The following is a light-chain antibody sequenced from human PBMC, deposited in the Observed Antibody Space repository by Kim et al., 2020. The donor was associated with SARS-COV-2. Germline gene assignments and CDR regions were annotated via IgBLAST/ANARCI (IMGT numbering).Light chain of an antibody. CDR2: AAS. Sequence: ASVGDRVTITCRASQGISSWVAWYQQKPGKAPELLIYAASSLQSGVPSRFSGSGSGTDFTLTISSLQPEDFAAYYCQQANSFPWTFGQGTKVDIK. CDR3: QQANSFPWT. CDR1: QGISSW. J-gene: IGKJ1*01. V-gene: IGKV1-12*01.